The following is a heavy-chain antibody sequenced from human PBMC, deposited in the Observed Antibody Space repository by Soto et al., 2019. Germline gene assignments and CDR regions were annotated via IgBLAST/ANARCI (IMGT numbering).Heavy chain of an antibody. CDR3: ARGDCSSTSCLSTTQYYYYYMDV. CDR1: GGSFSGYY. J-gene: IGHJ6*03. Sequence: PSETLSLTCVVYGGSFSGYYWSWIRQPPGKGLEWIGEINHSGSTNYNPSLKSRVTISVDTSKNQFSLKLSSVTAADTAVYYCARGDCSSTSCLSTTQYYYYYMDVWGKGTTVTVSS. CDR2: INHSGST. V-gene: IGHV4-34*01. D-gene: IGHD2-2*01.